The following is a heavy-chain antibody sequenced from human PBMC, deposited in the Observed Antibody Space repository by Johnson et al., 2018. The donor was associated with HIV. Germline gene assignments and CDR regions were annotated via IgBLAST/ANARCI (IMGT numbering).Heavy chain of an antibody. V-gene: IGHV3-11*04. CDR3: ARAPEVRGIDAFDI. J-gene: IGHJ3*02. D-gene: IGHD3-10*01. CDR1: GFTFSDYY. CDR2: ITSTGATV. Sequence: QVQLVESGGGLVKPGGSLRLSCAASGFTFSDYYMSWIRQAPGKGLEWVSYITSTGATVHYADSVKGRFTISRDNAKNSLYLQMNILTAEDTAVYYCARAPEVRGIDAFDIWGQGTMVTVS.